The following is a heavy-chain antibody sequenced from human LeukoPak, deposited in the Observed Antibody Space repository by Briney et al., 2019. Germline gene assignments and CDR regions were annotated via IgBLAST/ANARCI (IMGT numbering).Heavy chain of an antibody. J-gene: IGHJ4*02. CDR3: VRDPGGCSGGSCYFYPDY. D-gene: IGHD2-15*01. CDR2: IKPNSGGT. Sequence: ASVKVSCKAYGYTFTGYYIHWVRQAPGQGLEWMGWIKPNSGGTNYAQKFQGRVTMTSDTSISTAYMDLSSLRSDDTAIYYCVRDPGGCSGGSCYFYPDYWGQGTLVTVSS. CDR1: GYTFTGYY. V-gene: IGHV1-2*02.